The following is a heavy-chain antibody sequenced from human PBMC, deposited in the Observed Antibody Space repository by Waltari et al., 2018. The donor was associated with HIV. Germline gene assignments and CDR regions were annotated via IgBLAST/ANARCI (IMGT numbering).Heavy chain of an antibody. D-gene: IGHD3-16*01. CDR1: GFTFSSYW. V-gene: IGHV3-7*01. CDR3: ASFENYDYVWAQAFDI. J-gene: IGHJ3*02. Sequence: EVQLVESGGGLVQPGGSLRLSCAASGFTFSSYWMSRVRQAPGKGREWVANIKQDGSEKYYVDSVKGRFTISRDNAKNSLYLQMNSLRAEDTAVYYCASFENYDYVWAQAFDIWGQGTMVTVSS. CDR2: IKQDGSEK.